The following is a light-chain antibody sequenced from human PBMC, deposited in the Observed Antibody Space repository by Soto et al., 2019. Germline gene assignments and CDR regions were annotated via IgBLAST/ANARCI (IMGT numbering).Light chain of an antibody. Sequence: QSALTQPASVSGSPGQSITISCTGTSSDVGGYNYVSWYQQHPGKAPKLIIYEVTNRPSGVSIRFSGSKSGDTASLTISRLHAEDEADYYCLLYYGAAVVFGGGTKVTVL. CDR2: EVT. V-gene: IGLV2-14*01. CDR3: LLYYGAAVV. CDR1: SSDVGGYNY. J-gene: IGLJ2*01.